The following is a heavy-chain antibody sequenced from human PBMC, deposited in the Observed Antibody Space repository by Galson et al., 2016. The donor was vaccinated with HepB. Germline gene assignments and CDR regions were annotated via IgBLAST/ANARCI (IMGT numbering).Heavy chain of an antibody. CDR3: ARGVTGTPYFDF. CDR1: GGSISSSF. CDR2: IYKSGST. Sequence: SETLSLTCSLSGGSISSSFWSRIRQTPGKGLEWIGCIYKSGSTNYSPSLNGRVTLSVDTSKNQFSLKLGSVTAADTAVYYCARGVTGTPYFDFWGQGVLVTVSS. D-gene: IGHD2-21*02. J-gene: IGHJ4*02. V-gene: IGHV4-59*01.